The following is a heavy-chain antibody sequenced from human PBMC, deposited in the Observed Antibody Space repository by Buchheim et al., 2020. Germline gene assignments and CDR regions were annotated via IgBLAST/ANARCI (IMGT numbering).Heavy chain of an antibody. Sequence: VQLLESGGGLVQPGGSPRLSCVASGFTFSRYAMKWVRQAPGKGLERVAVISGSGGSTSYADPVKGRFTISCEDSKNTLYLQIDSLRAEDTAVYYCAKIGSSSYYYYYGMDVWGQGTT. CDR2: ISGSGGST. D-gene: IGHD6-6*01. J-gene: IGHJ6*02. CDR3: AKIGSSSYYYYYGMDV. CDR1: GFTFSRYA. V-gene: IGHV3-23*01.